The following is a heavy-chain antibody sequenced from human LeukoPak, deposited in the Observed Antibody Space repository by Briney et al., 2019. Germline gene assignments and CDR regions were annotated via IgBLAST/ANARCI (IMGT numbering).Heavy chain of an antibody. D-gene: IGHD6-19*01. CDR2: IYTSGST. Sequence: SETLSLTCTVSGGSISSYCWSWIRQPAGKGLEWVGRIYTSGSTNYNPSLKSRVTISVDTSKNQFSLKLSSVTAADTAVYYCARSDSSGWLDAFDIWGQGTMVTVSS. CDR3: ARSDSSGWLDAFDI. V-gene: IGHV4-4*07. J-gene: IGHJ3*02. CDR1: GGSISSYC.